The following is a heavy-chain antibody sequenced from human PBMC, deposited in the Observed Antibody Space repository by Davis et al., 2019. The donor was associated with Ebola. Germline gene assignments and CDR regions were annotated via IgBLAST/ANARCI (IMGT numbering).Heavy chain of an antibody. Sequence: GGSLRLSCAASGFTFSSYAMSWVRQAPGKGLEWVSAISGSGGSTYYADSVKGRFTISRDNAKNSLYLQMNSLRAEDTALYYCAKDMGYVYYGMDVWGQGTTVTVSS. J-gene: IGHJ6*02. CDR2: ISGSGGST. CDR1: GFTFSSYA. D-gene: IGHD3-16*01. V-gene: IGHV3-23*01. CDR3: AKDMGYVYYGMDV.